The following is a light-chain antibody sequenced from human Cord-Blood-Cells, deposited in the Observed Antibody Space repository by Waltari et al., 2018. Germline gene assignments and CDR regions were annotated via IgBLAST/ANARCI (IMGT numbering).Light chain of an antibody. J-gene: IGLJ3*02. CDR2: DVS. V-gene: IGLV2-18*02. CDR1: SSDVGSYNR. Sequence: QSALTQPPSVSGSPGQSVTISCTGTSSDVGSYNRVPWYQQPPGTAPKLMIYDVSNRPSGVPDRFSGSKSGNTASLTISGLQAEDEADYYCSSYTSSSTLVFGGGTKLTVL. CDR3: SSYTSSSTLV.